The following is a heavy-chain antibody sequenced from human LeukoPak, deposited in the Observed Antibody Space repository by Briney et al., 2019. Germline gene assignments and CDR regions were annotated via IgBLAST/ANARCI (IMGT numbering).Heavy chain of an antibody. D-gene: IGHD6-13*01. J-gene: IGHJ4*02. CDR1: GYTFTSYG. Sequence: ASVKVSCKASGYTFTSYGISWVRQAPGQGLEWMGWISAYNGNTNYAQKLQGRVTMTTDTSTSTAYMELRSLRSDDTAVYYCAREIAAAGNFDYWGQGILVTVSS. V-gene: IGHV1-18*01. CDR2: ISAYNGNT. CDR3: AREIAAAGNFDY.